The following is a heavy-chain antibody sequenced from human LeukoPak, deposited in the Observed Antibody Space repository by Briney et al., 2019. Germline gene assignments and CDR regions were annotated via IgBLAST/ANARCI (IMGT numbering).Heavy chain of an antibody. V-gene: IGHV4-30-2*01. J-gene: IGHJ4*02. Sequence: SETLSLTCTVSGGSISSGGYYWRWIRQPPGKGLEWIAYIYHSGGTYYNPSLKSRVTISVDRSKNQFSLKLSSVTAADTAVYYCARARALCSSTSCYNPFDYWGQGTLVTVSS. CDR2: IYHSGGT. CDR1: GGSISSGGYY. CDR3: ARARALCSSTSCYNPFDY. D-gene: IGHD2-2*02.